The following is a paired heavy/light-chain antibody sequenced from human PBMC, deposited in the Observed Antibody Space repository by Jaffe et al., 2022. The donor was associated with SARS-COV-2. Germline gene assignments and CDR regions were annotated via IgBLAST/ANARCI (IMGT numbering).Heavy chain of an antibody. CDR3: GKDREGRLLGGEIDY. CDR2: ISGDGGGT. V-gene: IGHV3-43*02. D-gene: IGHD2-15*01. Sequence: EVQLVESGGGVVQPGGSLRLSCVASGFTFDDYAMLWVRQVPGKGLEWVSVISGDGGGTYYADSVKGRFTVSRDNSKNSLLLQMNSLRTEDTAFYYCGKDREGRLLGGEIDYWGQGTLVIVSA. J-gene: IGHJ4*02. CDR1: GFTFDDYA.
Light chain of an antibody. Sequence: DIRMTQSPSSVSASIGDRVTITCRASHHISNWLAWYQQKPGKAPKLLIYAASTLHTGVPSRFSGSGSGTDFTLTISSLQPEDFATYYCQQANNLPPYTFGQGTKVEIK. CDR1: HHISNW. J-gene: IGKJ2*01. CDR2: AAS. V-gene: IGKV1-12*01. CDR3: QQANNLPPYT.